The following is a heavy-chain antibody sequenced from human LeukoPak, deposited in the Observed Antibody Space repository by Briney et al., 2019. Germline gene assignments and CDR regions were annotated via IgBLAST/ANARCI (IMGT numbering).Heavy chain of an antibody. D-gene: IGHD3-10*01. Sequence: PGGSLTLSCAASGFTFSNHWMSWVRQAPEKGLEWVAYIKKDGSEKNQVDSVKGRFTISRDNAKNSLYLQMNSLRVEDTAVYYCAKGVTGVFDYWGQGTLVTVSS. CDR2: IKKDGSEK. V-gene: IGHV3-7*01. CDR3: AKGVTGVFDY. J-gene: IGHJ4*02. CDR1: GFTFSNHW.